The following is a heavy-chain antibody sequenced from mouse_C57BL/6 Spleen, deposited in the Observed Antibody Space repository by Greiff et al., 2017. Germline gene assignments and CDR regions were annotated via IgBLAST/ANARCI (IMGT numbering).Heavy chain of an antibody. D-gene: IGHD1-1*01. J-gene: IGHJ3*01. CDR2: INPNNGGT. Sequence: EVQLQQSGPELVKPGASVKISCKASGYTFTDYYMNWVKQSHGKSLEWIGDINPNNGGTSYSQKFKGKATLTVDKSSSTAYMELRSLTSEDSAVYYCARSGYYYGSSYPWFAYWGQGTLVTVSA. CDR3: ARSGYYYGSSYPWFAY. CDR1: GYTFTDYY. V-gene: IGHV1-26*01.